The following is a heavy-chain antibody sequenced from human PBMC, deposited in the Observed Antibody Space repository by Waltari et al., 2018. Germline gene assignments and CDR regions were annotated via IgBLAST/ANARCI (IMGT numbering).Heavy chain of an antibody. J-gene: IGHJ4*02. CDR1: GFTFSGAW. Sequence: EVQAVESGGGLVKPGGAPRLSCAAYGFTFSGAWLGWVRQAPGKGLEWVGRIVGRSDGEATDYTAPVKGRFTISRDDSKDTVYLQMDNLKTEDTGVYYCTTVPGDASGYSVDFWGQGTQVTVSS. CDR2: IVGRSDGEAT. V-gene: IGHV3-15*04. CDR3: TTVPGDASGYSVDF. D-gene: IGHD3-22*01.